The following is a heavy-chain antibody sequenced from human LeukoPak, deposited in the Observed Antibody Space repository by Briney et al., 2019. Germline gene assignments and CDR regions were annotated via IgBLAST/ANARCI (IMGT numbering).Heavy chain of an antibody. D-gene: IGHD5-18*01. Sequence: GRTVRLSRASSRFTHSIYWMHGVRHARGRGLVEVSHQSNNGKTIIYTGAVQGRFTTPRHNHKHTLYVAMNTLTAEDTGVYLCVIGRVYSSGATHYWGQGTLVTVSS. J-gene: IGHJ4*02. V-gene: IGHV3-74*01. CDR3: VIGRVYSSGATHY. CDR2: QSNNGKTI. CDR1: RFTHSIYW.